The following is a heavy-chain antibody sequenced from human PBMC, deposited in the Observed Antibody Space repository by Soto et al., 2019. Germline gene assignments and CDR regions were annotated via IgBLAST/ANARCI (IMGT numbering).Heavy chain of an antibody. V-gene: IGHV4-4*07. J-gene: IGHJ6*02. Sequence: PSETLSLTCTVSGGSISTYYWSWIRQPAGKGLEWIGRIDTSGNTNYNPSLKSRVTMSVDTSKKQFSLKLTSVTAAGTAVYYCARYSSNWFQTEGMDVWGQGTTVTVSS. D-gene: IGHD6-13*01. CDR3: ARYSSNWFQTEGMDV. CDR2: IDTSGNT. CDR1: GGSISTYY.